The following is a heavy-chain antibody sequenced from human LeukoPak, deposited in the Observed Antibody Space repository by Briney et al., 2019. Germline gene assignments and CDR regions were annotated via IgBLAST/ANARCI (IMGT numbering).Heavy chain of an antibody. Sequence: PGGSLGLSCAASGFTFSSYSMNWVRQAPGKGLEWVSSISSSSSYIYYADSVKGRFTISRDNAKNSLYLQMNSLRAEDTAVYYCARSTGDYDILTGFYYFDYWGQGTLVTVSS. CDR1: GFTFSSYS. J-gene: IGHJ4*02. D-gene: IGHD3-9*01. CDR3: ARSTGDYDILTGFYYFDY. CDR2: ISSSSSYI. V-gene: IGHV3-21*01.